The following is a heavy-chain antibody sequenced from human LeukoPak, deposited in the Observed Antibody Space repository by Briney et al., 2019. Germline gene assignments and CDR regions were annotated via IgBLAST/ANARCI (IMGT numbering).Heavy chain of an antibody. J-gene: IGHJ3*02. CDR1: GGSISSYY. CDR3: ARHEVRGYSYGLGAFDI. V-gene: IGHV4-4*09. D-gene: IGHD5-18*01. Sequence: SSETLSFTCTVSGGSISSYYWSWIRQPPGKGLEWIGYIYTSGSTNYNPSLKSRVTISVDTSKNQFSVKLSSVTAADTAVYYCARHEVRGYSYGLGAFDIWGQGTMVTVSS. CDR2: IYTSGST.